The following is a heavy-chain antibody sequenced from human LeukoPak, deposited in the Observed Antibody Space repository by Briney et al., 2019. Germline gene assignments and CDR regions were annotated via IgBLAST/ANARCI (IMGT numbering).Heavy chain of an antibody. J-gene: IGHJ4*02. CDR1: GGSISSYY. D-gene: IGHD2-2*01. CDR2: IYTSGST. CDR3: ARGPSTYCSSTSCLTFDY. Sequence: SETLSLTCTVSGGSISSYYWSWIRQPAGQGLQWIGRIYTSGSTNYNPSLKSRVTMSVDTSKNQFSLKLSSVTAADTAVYYCARGPSTYCSSTSCLTFDYWGQGTLVTVSS. V-gene: IGHV4-4*07.